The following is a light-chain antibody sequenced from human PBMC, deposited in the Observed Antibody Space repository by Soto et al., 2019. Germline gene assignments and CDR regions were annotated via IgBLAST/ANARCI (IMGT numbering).Light chain of an antibody. V-gene: IGLV1-47*01. CDR3: AAYTGNWNGPV. Sequence: QSALTQATSVSGTPGQRVSISCSGDSSTFANNYVHWYQQVPGAAPKLLMYRTDQRPSGVPERFSGSKSGTSASLTISGLRPEDEAQYYCAAYTGNWNGPVFGGGTKLTVL. J-gene: IGLJ2*01. CDR2: RTD. CDR1: SSTFANNY.